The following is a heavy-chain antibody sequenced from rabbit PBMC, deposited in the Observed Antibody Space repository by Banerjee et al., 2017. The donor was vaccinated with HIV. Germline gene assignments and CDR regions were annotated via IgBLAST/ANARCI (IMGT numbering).Heavy chain of an antibody. CDR2: IGTSSGTT. V-gene: IGHV1S45*01. Sequence: QEQLVESGGGLVQPEGSLTLTCTASGFDLSNNAMCWVRQAPGKGLEWIACIGTSSGTTYYASWATGRFTISKTSSTTVTLQMTSLTAADTATYFCARSYYTYGYPGDTYATRFNLWGPGTLVTVS. CDR3: ARSYYTYGYPGDTYATRFNL. CDR1: GFDLSNNA. D-gene: IGHD6-1*01. J-gene: IGHJ4*01.